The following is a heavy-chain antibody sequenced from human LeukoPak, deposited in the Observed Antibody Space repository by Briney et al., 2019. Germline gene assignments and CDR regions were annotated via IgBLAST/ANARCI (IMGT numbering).Heavy chain of an antibody. CDR1: GVSFSSYA. CDR3: ARGGRRNAFDI. CDR2: VSGSGVST. V-gene: IGHV3-23*01. J-gene: IGHJ3*02. Sequence: SAGSLTLTCAASGVSFSSYAMRWVGQAPGEGLEWVSAVSGSGVSTYYAHSVKGRFTISRDNFKNKLYLQMISLRAEDTAVYYCARGGRRNAFDIWGQETMVTVSS.